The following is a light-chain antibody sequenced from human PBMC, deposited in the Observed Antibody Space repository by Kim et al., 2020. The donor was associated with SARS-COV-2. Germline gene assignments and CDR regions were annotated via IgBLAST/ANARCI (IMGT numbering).Light chain of an antibody. V-gene: IGLV1-47*02. J-gene: IGLJ3*02. CDR2: ANT. Sequence: GQSVPIACSGGNSNIGKTFVYWYQQLPGTAPKVLIYANTQRPSGVPYRLSGSKSGTSASLTISGLRSEDEADYYCAAWDDSLGGRLFGGGTQLTVL. CDR1: NSNIGKTF. CDR3: AAWDDSLGGRL.